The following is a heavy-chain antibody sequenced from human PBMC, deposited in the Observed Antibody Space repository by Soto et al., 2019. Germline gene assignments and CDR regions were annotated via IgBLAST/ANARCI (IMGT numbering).Heavy chain of an antibody. Sequence: GGSLRLSCAASGFTFSSYGMHWVRQAPGKGLEWVAVIWYDGSNKYYAGSVKGRFTISRDNSKNTLYLQMNSLRAEDTAVYYCAREDYGDYGAFDIWGQGTMVTVSS. CDR3: AREDYGDYGAFDI. CDR1: GFTFSSYG. J-gene: IGHJ3*02. V-gene: IGHV3-33*01. CDR2: IWYDGSNK. D-gene: IGHD4-17*01.